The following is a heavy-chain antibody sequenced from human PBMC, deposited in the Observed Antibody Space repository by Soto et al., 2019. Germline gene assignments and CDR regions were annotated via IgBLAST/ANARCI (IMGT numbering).Heavy chain of an antibody. CDR1: GGSISSYY. CDR3: ARGQSGVDFHPYAI. D-gene: IGHD5-12*01. CDR2: IYYSGST. V-gene: IGHV4-59*01. Sequence: SETLSLTCTVSGGSISSYYWNWIRQPPGKGLEWIGYIYYSGSTKYNPSLKSRVTMSIDTSKNQFSLKLSSVAAADTAVYYCARGQSGVDFHPYAIWGRGTMVTVSS. J-gene: IGHJ3*02.